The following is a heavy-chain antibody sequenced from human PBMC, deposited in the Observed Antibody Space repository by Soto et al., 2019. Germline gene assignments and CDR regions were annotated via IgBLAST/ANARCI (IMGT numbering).Heavy chain of an antibody. D-gene: IGHD6-19*01. CDR1: GASISSGGYY. Sequence: QVQLQESGPGLVKPSQTLSLTCTVSGASISSGGYYWYWIRQHPGKGREWIGYIYYSGSTYYNPSLKRAVTISVDTSKNEFSLKLSSVTAADTAVYNCARDGRGRGIAVAGRFWYFDLWGRGTLVTVSS. J-gene: IGHJ2*01. V-gene: IGHV4-31*01. CDR3: ARDGRGRGIAVAGRFWYFDL. CDR2: IYYSGST.